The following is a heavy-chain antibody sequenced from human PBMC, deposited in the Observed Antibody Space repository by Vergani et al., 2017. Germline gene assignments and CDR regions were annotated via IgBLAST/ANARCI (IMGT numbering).Heavy chain of an antibody. CDR2: ISGSVGNT. J-gene: IGHJ5*02. CDR3: ARWLLAGVVRGVIPVDP. D-gene: IGHD3-10*01. Sequence: EVQLLESGGGLVQPGGSLRLSCAASGFTFYNYAMTWVRQAPGKGLEWVAGISGSVGNTYYADSVKGRFTISRDNAKNSLYLQMNSLRAEDTAVYYCARWLLAGVVRGVIPVDPWGQGTLVTVSS. CDR1: GFTFYNYA. V-gene: IGHV3-23*01.